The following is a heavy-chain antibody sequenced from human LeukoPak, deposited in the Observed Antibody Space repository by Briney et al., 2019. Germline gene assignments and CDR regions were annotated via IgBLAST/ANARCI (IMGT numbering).Heavy chain of an antibody. Sequence: GASVKVSCKASGYTFTSYYMHWVRQAPGQGLEWMGIINPSGGSTSYAQKFQGRVTMTRDTSTSTVYMELSSLRSEDTAVYYCARAYYYASSGYYPWGGYWGQGTLVTVSS. CDR1: GYTFTSYY. CDR2: INPSGGST. CDR3: ARAYYYASSGYYPWGGY. J-gene: IGHJ4*02. V-gene: IGHV1-46*01. D-gene: IGHD3-22*01.